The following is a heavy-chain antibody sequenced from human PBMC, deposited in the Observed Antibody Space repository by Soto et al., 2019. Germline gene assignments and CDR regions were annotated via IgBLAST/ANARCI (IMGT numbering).Heavy chain of an antibody. D-gene: IGHD3-3*01. CDR2: IYSSGST. CDR3: ARGQRFSDWFDP. CDR1: GGDINSYY. J-gene: IGHJ5*02. Sequence: SETLSLTCTVAGGDINSYYWTWIRQPAGKGLEWIGRIYSSGSTKYNPSLQSRVTMSLDTSKNQFSLRLTSVTAADTAVYYCARGQRFSDWFDPWGQGTLVTVPQ. V-gene: IGHV4-4*07.